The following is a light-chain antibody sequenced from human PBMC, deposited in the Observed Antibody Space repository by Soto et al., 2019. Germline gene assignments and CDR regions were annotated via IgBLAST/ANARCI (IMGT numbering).Light chain of an antibody. CDR3: AVWDDSLSGPV. J-gene: IGLJ3*02. CDR1: SSNIGRNY. Sequence: QSVLTQPPSASGTPGQRVTISCSGSSSNIGRNYVYWYQQLPGTAPKLLLYRNNQRPSGGPDRFSGSQSGTSASLAISGLRSDDEADYYCAVWDDSLSGPVFGGGTKLTVL. CDR2: RNN. V-gene: IGLV1-47*01.